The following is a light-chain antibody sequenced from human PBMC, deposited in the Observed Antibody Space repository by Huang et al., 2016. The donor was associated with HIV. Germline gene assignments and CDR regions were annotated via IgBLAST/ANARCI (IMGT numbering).Light chain of an antibody. CDR1: LSLGSD. CDR3: HQYNNWPYT. Sequence: EIVMTQSPATLSVSPGEGVTLSCRASLSLGSDLAWSQHKPGQSPRLRIYATTTRATGVPVRFSGSGSGTDFTLTISSLQSEDFAIYYCHQYNNWPYTFGQGTKLEIK. CDR2: ATT. V-gene: IGKV3-15*01. J-gene: IGKJ2*01.